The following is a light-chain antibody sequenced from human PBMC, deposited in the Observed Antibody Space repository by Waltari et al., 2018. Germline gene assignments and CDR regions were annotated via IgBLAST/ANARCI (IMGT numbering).Light chain of an antibody. CDR3: SSYTSSSTLVV. CDR1: SSDVGGYNY. V-gene: IGLV2-14*01. Sequence: QSALTQPASVSGSPGQSITISCPGTSSDVGGYNYASWYQQPPGKAPQLMIYEVSNRPSGVSNRFSGSKAGNTASLTISGLQAEDEADYYCSSYTSSSTLVVFGGGTKLTVL. CDR2: EVS. J-gene: IGLJ2*01.